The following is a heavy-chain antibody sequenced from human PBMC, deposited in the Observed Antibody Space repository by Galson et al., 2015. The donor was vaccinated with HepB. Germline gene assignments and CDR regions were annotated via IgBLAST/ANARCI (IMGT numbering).Heavy chain of an antibody. CDR1: GYTFTSYA. D-gene: IGHD2-15*01. J-gene: IGHJ5*02. Sequence: SVKVSCKASGYTFTSYAMNWVRQAPGQGLEWMGWINTNTGNPTYAQGFTGRFVFSLDTSVSTAYLQISSLKAEDTAVYYCARQEGSVEVVVAAYRDNWFDPWGQGTLVTVSS. CDR2: INTNTGNP. CDR3: ARQEGSVEVVVAAYRDNWFDP. V-gene: IGHV7-4-1*02.